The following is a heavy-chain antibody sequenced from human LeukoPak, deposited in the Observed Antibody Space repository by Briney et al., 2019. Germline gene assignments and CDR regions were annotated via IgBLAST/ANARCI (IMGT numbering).Heavy chain of an antibody. J-gene: IGHJ4*02. V-gene: IGHV1-3*01. D-gene: IGHD1-26*01. Sequence: ASVKVSCKASGYTFTSYAMHWVRQAPGQRLEWMGWINAGNGNTKYSQKFQGRVTITRDTSASTAYMELSSLRSEDTAVYYCARGAEWELLSDYWGQGTLVTVSS. CDR1: GYTFTSYA. CDR2: INAGNGNT. CDR3: ARGAEWELLSDY.